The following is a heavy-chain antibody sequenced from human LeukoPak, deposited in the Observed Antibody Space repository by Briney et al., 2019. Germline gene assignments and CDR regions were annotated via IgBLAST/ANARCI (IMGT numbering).Heavy chain of an antibody. V-gene: IGHV4-59*08. CDR3: ARQTMAADY. Sequence: PSETLSLTCTVSGGSISSYYWSWIRQPPRKGLEWIGYIYYSGSTNYNPSLKSRVTISVDTSKNQFSLKLSSVTAADTAVYYCARQTMAADYWGQGTLVTVSS. CDR1: GGSISSYY. J-gene: IGHJ4*02. D-gene: IGHD3-10*01. CDR2: IYYSGST.